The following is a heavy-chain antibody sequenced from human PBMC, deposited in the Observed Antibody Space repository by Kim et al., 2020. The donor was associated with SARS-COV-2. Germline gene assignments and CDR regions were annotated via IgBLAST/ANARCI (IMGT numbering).Heavy chain of an antibody. J-gene: IGHJ6*02. CDR3: ARPSIAARYYYYYGMDV. D-gene: IGHD6-6*01. V-gene: IGHV4-34*01. Sequence: KRRVTISVDTSKNQFSLKLSSVTAADTAVYYCARPSIAARYYYYYGMDVWGQGTTVTVSS.